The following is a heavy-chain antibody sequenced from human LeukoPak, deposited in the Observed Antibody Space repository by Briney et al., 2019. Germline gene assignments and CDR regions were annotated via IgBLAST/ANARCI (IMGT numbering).Heavy chain of an antibody. V-gene: IGHV3-48*02. Sequence: PGGSLRLSCAASGLTFSSYSMHWVRQAPGKGLEWVSYISSSGSTTYYADSVKGRFTISRDNARKSLYLQMNSLRDEDTAVYYCARGLYGSGSYTLDYWGQGTLVTVSS. CDR3: ARGLYGSGSYTLDY. J-gene: IGHJ4*02. CDR2: ISSSGSTT. D-gene: IGHD3-10*01. CDR1: GLTFSSYS.